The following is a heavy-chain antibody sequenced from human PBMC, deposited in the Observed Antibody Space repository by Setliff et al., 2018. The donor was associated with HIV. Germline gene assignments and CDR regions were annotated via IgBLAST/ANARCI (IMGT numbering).Heavy chain of an antibody. CDR1: GGTFSSHG. J-gene: IGHJ6*03. CDR3: ARARYSSSRTGDYYMDV. Sequence: GASVKVSCKASGGTFSSHGITWVRQAPGQGVEWMGGIIPILSMTSYAQKFQGRATITADTSTSTAYTDLRSLRSDDTAVYFCARARYSSSRTGDYYMDVWAKGTTVTVSS. D-gene: IGHD6-13*01. CDR2: IIPILSMT. V-gene: IGHV1-69*10.